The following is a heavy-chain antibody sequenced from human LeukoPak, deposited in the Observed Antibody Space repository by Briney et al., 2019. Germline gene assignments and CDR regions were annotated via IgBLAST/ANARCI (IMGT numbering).Heavy chain of an antibody. CDR1: GDSISADY. J-gene: IGHJ4*02. V-gene: IGHV4-59*01. D-gene: IGHD6-19*01. CDR2: MYYSGSS. CDR3: ARGSGRYYY. Sequence: SETLSLTCTVSGDSISADYWTWIRQPPGKGLEWIGHMYYSGSSSYSPSLKSRATMSMDTSKNQFSLSLSSVTAADTAVYYCARGSGRYYYWGQGTLVTVSS.